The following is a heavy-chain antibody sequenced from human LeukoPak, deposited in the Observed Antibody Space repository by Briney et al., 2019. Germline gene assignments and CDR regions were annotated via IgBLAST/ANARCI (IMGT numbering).Heavy chain of an antibody. J-gene: IGHJ4*02. CDR1: GFTFSSCA. V-gene: IGHV3-30-3*01. Sequence: GGSLRLSCADSGFTFSSCAMHWVRQAPGKGLEWVAVISYDGSNKYYADSVKGRFTISRDNSKNTLYLQMNSLRAEDTAVYYCARGNPGDFDYWGQGTLVTVSS. D-gene: IGHD1-14*01. CDR2: ISYDGSNK. CDR3: ARGNPGDFDY.